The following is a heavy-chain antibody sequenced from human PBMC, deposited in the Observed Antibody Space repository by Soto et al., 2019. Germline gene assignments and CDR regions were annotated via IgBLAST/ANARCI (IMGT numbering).Heavy chain of an antibody. CDR2: IYSGGST. CDR1: GFTVSSNY. CDR3: ARGAVAGTVGFVSPVVGYFDL. J-gene: IGHJ2*01. D-gene: IGHD6-19*01. Sequence: EVQLVESGGGLVQPGGSLRLSCAASGFTVSSNYMSWVRQAPGKGLEWVSVIYSGGSTYYADSVKGRFTISRHNSKNTLYLQMNSLRAEDTAVYYCARGAVAGTVGFVSPVVGYFDLWGRGTLVTVSS. V-gene: IGHV3-53*04.